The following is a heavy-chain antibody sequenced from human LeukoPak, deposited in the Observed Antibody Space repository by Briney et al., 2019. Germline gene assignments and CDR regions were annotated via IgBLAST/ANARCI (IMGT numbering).Heavy chain of an antibody. J-gene: IGHJ3*02. CDR2: ISGSGGST. CDR3: AKYSGSRDAFDI. Sequence: GGSLRLSCAASGFTFSSYAMSWVRQAPGKGLEWVSAISGSGGSTYYADSVKGRFTISRDNSKNTLYLQMNSLRAEDTVVYYCAKYSGSRDAFDIWGQGTMVTVSS. D-gene: IGHD6-13*01. V-gene: IGHV3-23*01. CDR1: GFTFSSYA.